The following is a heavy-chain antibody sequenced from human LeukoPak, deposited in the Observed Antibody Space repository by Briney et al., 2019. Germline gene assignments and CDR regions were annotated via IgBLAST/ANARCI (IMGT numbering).Heavy chain of an antibody. CDR1: GYTFTSYG. D-gene: IGHD5-12*01. Sequence: VASVKVSCTASGYTFTSYGISWVRQAPGQGLEWMGWISAYNGNTNYAQKLQGRVTMTTDTSTSTAYMGLRSLGSDDTAVYYCARGEGYLGYDLYWFDPWGQGTLVTVSS. CDR3: ARGEGYLGYDLYWFDP. CDR2: ISAYNGNT. J-gene: IGHJ5*02. V-gene: IGHV1-18*01.